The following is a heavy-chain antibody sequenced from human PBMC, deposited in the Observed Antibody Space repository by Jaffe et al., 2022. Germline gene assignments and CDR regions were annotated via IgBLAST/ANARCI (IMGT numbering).Heavy chain of an antibody. CDR3: ARDRYGDGGSCSWVPCGHFDY. Sequence: QVQLQESGPGLVKPSETLSLTCAVSGYSISSGYYWGWIRQPPGKGLEWIGSIYHSGSTYYNPSLKSRVTISVDTSKNQFSLKLSSVTAADTAVYYCARDRYGDGGSCSWVPCGHFDYWGQGTLVTVSS. CDR1: GYSISSGYY. V-gene: IGHV4-38-2*02. CDR2: IYHSGST. D-gene: IGHD2-15*01. J-gene: IGHJ4*02.